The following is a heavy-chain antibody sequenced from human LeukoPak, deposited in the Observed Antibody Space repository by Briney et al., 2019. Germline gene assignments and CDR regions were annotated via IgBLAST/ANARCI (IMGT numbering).Heavy chain of an antibody. V-gene: IGHV3-30*02. CDR3: AKDRCSNGVGCYYYYMDV. Sequence: GGSLRLSCAATGFTFRSYGMHWVRQAPGKGLEWVSYIQYDGSNQQYADSVKGRFGISRDSSKNILHLQMNSLRAEDTAVYYCAKDRCSNGVGCYYYYMDVWGKGTTVTISS. D-gene: IGHD2-8*01. CDR2: IQYDGSNQ. J-gene: IGHJ6*03. CDR1: GFTFRSYG.